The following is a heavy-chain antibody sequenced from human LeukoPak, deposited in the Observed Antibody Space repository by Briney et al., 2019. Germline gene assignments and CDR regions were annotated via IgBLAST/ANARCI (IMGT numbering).Heavy chain of an antibody. J-gene: IGHJ4*02. CDR2: ITGSGGST. V-gene: IGHV3-23*01. CDR3: AKGGTVTRRQFDY. CDR1: GFTFSNFD. Sequence: GGSLRLSCAASGFTFSNFDMSWVRQAPGKGLEWVSAITGSGGSTFYSDSVKGRFTISRDNSKNTLYLQMNSLRAEDTAVYYCAKGGTVTRRQFDYWGQGTLVTVSS. D-gene: IGHD4-17*01.